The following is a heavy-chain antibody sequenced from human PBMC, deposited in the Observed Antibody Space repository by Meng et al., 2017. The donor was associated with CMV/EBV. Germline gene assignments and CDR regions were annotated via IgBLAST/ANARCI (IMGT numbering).Heavy chain of an antibody. Sequence: GGSLRLSCAASRFTVSSYYMSWVRQAPGKGLEWVSVIYSGGSTYYADSVKGRFTISRDNSKNTLYLQMNSLRAEDTAVYYCARDPFRQEGGHYWGQGTLVTVSS. V-gene: IGHV3-66*02. D-gene: IGHD2-15*01. J-gene: IGHJ4*02. CDR1: RFTVSSYY. CDR2: IYSGGST. CDR3: ARDPFRQEGGHY.